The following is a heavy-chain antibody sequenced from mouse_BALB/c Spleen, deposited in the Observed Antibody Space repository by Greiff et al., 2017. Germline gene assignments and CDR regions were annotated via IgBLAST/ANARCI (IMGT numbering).Heavy chain of an antibody. J-gene: IGHJ4*01. CDR2: IYPGDGDT. CDR3: ARWAPGYYAMGY. D-gene: IGHD2-3*01. V-gene: IGHV1-87*01. CDR1: GYTFTSYW. Sequence: QVQLQQSGAELARPGASVKLSCKASGYTFTSYWMQWVKQRPGQGLEWIGAIYPGDGDTRYTQKFKGKATLTADKSSSTAYMQLSSLASEDSAVYYCARWAPGYYAMGYWGQGTSVTVSS.